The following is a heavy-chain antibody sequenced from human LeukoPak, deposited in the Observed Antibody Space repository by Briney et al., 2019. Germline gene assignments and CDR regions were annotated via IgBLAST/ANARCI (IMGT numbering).Heavy chain of an antibody. CDR2: IYHSGST. D-gene: IGHD2-15*01. J-gene: IGHJ5*02. CDR1: GGSISSSNW. V-gene: IGHV4-4*02. CDR3: ARTDCSGGSCYRRDYNWFDP. Sequence: SETLSLTCAVSGGSISSSNWWSWVRQPPGKGLEWIGEIYHSGSTNYNPSLKSRVTISVDKSKNQFSLKLSSVTAADTAVYYCARTDCSGGSCYRRDYNWFDPWGQGTLVTVSS.